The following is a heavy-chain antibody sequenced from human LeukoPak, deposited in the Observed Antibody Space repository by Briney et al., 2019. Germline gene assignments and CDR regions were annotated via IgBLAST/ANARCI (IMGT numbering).Heavy chain of an antibody. Sequence: ASVKVSCKASGYTFTSYDINWVRQATGQGLEWMGWMNPNSGNTSYAQKFQGRVTITRNTSINTAYMELSSLRSEDTAVYYCARFLLATRRGNWFDPWGQGTLVTVSS. J-gene: IGHJ5*02. CDR2: MNPNSGNT. V-gene: IGHV1-8*03. CDR1: GYTFTSYD. CDR3: ARFLLATRRGNWFDP. D-gene: IGHD6-6*01.